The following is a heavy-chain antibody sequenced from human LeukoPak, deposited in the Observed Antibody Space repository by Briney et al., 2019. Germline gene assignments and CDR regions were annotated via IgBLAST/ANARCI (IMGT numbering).Heavy chain of an antibody. CDR3: AQTVQWGNWFDP. J-gene: IGHJ5*02. Sequence: GASVKVSCKASGYTFTSYYMHWVRQAPGQGLEWMGIINPSGGSTSYAQKFQGRVTMTRDTSTSTVYMELSSLRSEDTAVYYCAQTVQWGNWFDPWGQGTLVTVSS. V-gene: IGHV1-46*01. D-gene: IGHD7-27*01. CDR2: INPSGGST. CDR1: GYTFTSYY.